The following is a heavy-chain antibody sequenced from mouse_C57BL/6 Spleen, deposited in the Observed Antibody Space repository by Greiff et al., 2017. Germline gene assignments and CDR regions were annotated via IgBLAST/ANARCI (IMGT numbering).Heavy chain of an antibody. CDR2: ISSGSSTI. CDR3: ARGQGQDWYFDV. Sequence: DVMLVESGGGLVKPGGSLKLSCAASGFTFSDYGMHWVRQAPEKGLEWVAYISSGSSTIYYADTVKGRFTISRDNAKNTLFLQMTSLRSEDTAMYYCARGQGQDWYFDVWGTGTTVTVSS. V-gene: IGHV5-17*01. D-gene: IGHD3-3*01. J-gene: IGHJ1*03. CDR1: GFTFSDYG.